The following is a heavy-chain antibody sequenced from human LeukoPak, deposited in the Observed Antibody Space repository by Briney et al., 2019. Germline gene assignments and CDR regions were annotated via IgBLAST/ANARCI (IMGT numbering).Heavy chain of an antibody. CDR1: GGTFSSHT. D-gene: IGHD2-2*01. CDR3: AREDGYCSSTSCEYYYGMDV. CDR2: IIPILVIA. V-gene: IGHV1-69*04. J-gene: IGHJ6*02. Sequence: SVKVSCKASGGTFSSHTISWVRQAPGQGLEWMGRIIPILVIANYAQKFQGRVTITADKPTSTAYMELSSLRSEDTAVYYCAREDGYCSSTSCEYYYGMDVWGQGTTVTVSS.